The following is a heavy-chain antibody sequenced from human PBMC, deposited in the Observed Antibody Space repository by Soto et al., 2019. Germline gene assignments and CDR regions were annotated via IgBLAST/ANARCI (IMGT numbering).Heavy chain of an antibody. CDR3: ARAVLTTVTNFFDY. CDR2: IYHSGST. V-gene: IGHV4-30-2*01. CDR1: GGSISSGGYS. J-gene: IGHJ4*02. D-gene: IGHD4-4*01. Sequence: QLQLQESGSGLVKPSQTLSLTCAVSGGSISSGGYSWSWIRQPPGKGLEWIGYIYHSGSTYYNPSLNSRVTISVDRSKNQFSLKLSSVTAAYTAVYYCARAVLTTVTNFFDYWCQGTLVTVSS.